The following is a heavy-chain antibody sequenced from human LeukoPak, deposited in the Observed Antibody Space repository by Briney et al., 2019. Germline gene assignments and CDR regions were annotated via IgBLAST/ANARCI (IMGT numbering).Heavy chain of an antibody. CDR3: ARDQAPLEWLLSGAFDI. D-gene: IGHD3-3*01. Sequence: SETLSLTCTVSGYSISSGYYWGWIRQPPGKGLEWIGSIYHSGSTYYNPSLKSRVTISVDTSKNQFSLKLSSVTAADTAVYYCARDQAPLEWLLSGAFDIWGQGTMVTVSS. V-gene: IGHV4-38-2*02. CDR2: IYHSGST. J-gene: IGHJ3*02. CDR1: GYSISSGYY.